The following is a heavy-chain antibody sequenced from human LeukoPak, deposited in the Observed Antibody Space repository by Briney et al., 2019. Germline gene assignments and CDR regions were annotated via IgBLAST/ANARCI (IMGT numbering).Heavy chain of an antibody. CDR3: ARVKLRGVNFFDP. CDR1: GFTFSSYA. Sequence: GGSLRLSCAASGFTFSSYAMHWVRQAPGKGLEWVAVISYDGSNNYIADSVKGRFSISRDDSKNTLYLHMDSLTIEDTAYYYCARVKLRGVNFFDPWGQGTLVIVSS. D-gene: IGHD3-10*01. V-gene: IGHV3-30*04. J-gene: IGHJ5*02. CDR2: ISYDGSNN.